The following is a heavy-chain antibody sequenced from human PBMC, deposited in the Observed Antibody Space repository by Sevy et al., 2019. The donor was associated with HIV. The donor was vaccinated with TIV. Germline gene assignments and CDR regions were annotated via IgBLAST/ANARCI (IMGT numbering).Heavy chain of an antibody. CDR2: ISWNSGSI. CDR3: AKDRAMYFDSWSGAAIDS. CDR1: GFTFDDYA. Sequence: GGSLRLSCAASGFTFDDYAMHWVRQAPGKRLEWVSAISWNSGSIGYSDSVKGRFTISRDKSKNSLYLQMNSLRAEDTAFYYCAKDRAMYFDSWSGAAIDSWGQGTLVTVSS. J-gene: IGHJ4*02. D-gene: IGHD3-3*01. V-gene: IGHV3-9*01.